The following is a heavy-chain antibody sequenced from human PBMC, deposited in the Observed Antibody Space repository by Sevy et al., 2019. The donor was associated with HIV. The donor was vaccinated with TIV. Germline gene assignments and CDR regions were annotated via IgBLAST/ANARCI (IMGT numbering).Heavy chain of an antibody. CDR1: GFILSSHD. D-gene: IGHD3-16*01. CDR2: IGIAGDT. V-gene: IGHV3-13*01. J-gene: IGHJ3*02. CDR3: ARVGGNAFDI. Sequence: GGSLRLSCAASGFILSSHDMHWVRQVTGKGLEWVSDIGIAGDTYYLDSVKGRFTISRDNVKNSLYLQMTSLRGGDTAVYYCARVGGNAFDIWGQGTMVTVSS.